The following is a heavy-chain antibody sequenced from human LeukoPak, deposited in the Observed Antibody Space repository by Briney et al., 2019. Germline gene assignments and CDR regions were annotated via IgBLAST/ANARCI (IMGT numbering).Heavy chain of an antibody. CDR3: ARQRIAAAPDY. J-gene: IGHJ4*02. V-gene: IGHV4-39*01. CDR2: IYYSGST. D-gene: IGHD6-13*01. Sequence: SETLSLTCTVSGGSISSSSYYWGWIRQPPGKGLEWIGSIYYSGSTYYNPSLKSRVTISVDTSKNQFSLKLSSVTAADTAVYYCARQRIAAAPDYWGQGTLVTVSS. CDR1: GGSISSSSYY.